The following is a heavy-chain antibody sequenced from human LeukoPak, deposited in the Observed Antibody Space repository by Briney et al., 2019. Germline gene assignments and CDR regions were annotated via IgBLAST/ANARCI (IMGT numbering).Heavy chain of an antibody. CDR3: ARAKGGGSGFFDY. CDR1: DGSIRGYY. D-gene: IGHD3-22*01. V-gene: IGHV4-59*01. J-gene: IGHJ4*02. Sequence: SETLSLTCTVSDGSIRGYYWTWLRQPPGKGLEWIGYFYYSGTTNYNPSLKSRVAISLDTSKSQFSLKVNSVTAADTAVYYCARAKGGGSGFFDYWGQGTPVTVSS. CDR2: FYYSGTT.